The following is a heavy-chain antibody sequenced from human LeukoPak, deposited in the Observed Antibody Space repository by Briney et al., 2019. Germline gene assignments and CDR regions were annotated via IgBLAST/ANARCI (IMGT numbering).Heavy chain of an antibody. J-gene: IGHJ4*02. CDR1: DFTFSDYA. V-gene: IGHV3-23*01. CDR2: NSGSGGSP. CDR3: AKGKTHYYGPGDS. D-gene: IGHD3-10*01. Sequence: GGSLRLSCAASDFTFSDYAMSWVRHAPGKGLEWVSGNSGSGGSPFYSDSVKGRFIISRDNSQNTVYLQMNSLRAEDTALYYCAKGKTHYYGPGDSWGQGTLVTVSS.